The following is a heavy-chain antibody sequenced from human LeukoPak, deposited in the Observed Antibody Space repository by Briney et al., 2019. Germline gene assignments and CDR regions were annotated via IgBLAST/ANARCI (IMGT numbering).Heavy chain of an antibody. CDR1: GYSFTSYW. V-gene: IGHV5-51*01. CDR2: IYPGDSDT. CDR3: ARLPRGIAAAGSYYFDY. D-gene: IGHD6-13*01. Sequence: GEPLKISCKGFGYSFTSYWIGWVRQMPGKRLEWMGIIYPGDSDTRYSPSFQGQVTISADKSISTAYLQWSSLKASDTAMYYCARLPRGIAAAGSYYFDYWGQGTLVTVSS. J-gene: IGHJ4*02.